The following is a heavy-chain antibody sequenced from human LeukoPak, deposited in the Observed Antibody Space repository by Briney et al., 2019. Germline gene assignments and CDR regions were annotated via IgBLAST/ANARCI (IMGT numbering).Heavy chain of an antibody. Sequence: GGSLRLSCAASGFTFSTYVMHWVRQAPGKGLQWVAVILYDGSNKYYADSVKGRFIISRDNSKNTLYLQMNSLTAEDTAVYYCARVVAGSVYNCGMGVWGQGTTVTVSS. CDR1: GFTFSTYV. D-gene: IGHD6-19*01. CDR3: ARVVAGSVYNCGMGV. J-gene: IGHJ6*02. V-gene: IGHV3-30*01. CDR2: ILYDGSNK.